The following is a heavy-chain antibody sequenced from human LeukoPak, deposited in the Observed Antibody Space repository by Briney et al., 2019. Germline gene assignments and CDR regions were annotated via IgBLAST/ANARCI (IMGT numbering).Heavy chain of an antibody. CDR1: GFTFSNAW. J-gene: IGHJ3*02. CDR2: IKSKTDGGTT. Sequence: GGSLRLSCAASGFTFSNAWMSWVRQAPGKGLEWVGRIKSKTDGGTTDYAAPVKGRFTISRDDSKNTLYLQMNSLKTEDTAVYYCAKVRTTVVQYRDAFDIWGQGTMVTVSS. D-gene: IGHD4-23*01. V-gene: IGHV3-15*01. CDR3: AKVRTTVVQYRDAFDI.